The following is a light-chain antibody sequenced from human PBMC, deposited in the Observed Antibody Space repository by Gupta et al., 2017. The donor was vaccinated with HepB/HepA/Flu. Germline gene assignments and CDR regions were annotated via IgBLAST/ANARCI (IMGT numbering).Light chain of an antibody. J-gene: IGKJ4*01. Sequence: IHMTHSSSSLSASVGDRVTITCRASQSISSYLNWYQQTPGKAPKLLIYAASSLQSGVPSRFSGSGSGTDFTLTISRLQPEDFATYYCQQTDSTPITFGRGTKLEMK. CDR1: QSISSY. CDR3: QQTDSTPIT. CDR2: AAS. V-gene: IGKV1-39*01.